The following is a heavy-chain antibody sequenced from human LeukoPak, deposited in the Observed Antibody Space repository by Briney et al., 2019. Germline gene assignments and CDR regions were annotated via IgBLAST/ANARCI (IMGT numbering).Heavy chain of an antibody. CDR1: GFSFDDYA. V-gene: IGHV3-9*01. D-gene: IGHD2-2*01. CDR2: ISWNSGTI. CDR3: AKDRVGYYSSTMDV. Sequence: GGSLRLSCAASGFSFDDYAMHWVRQAPGKGLEWVSGISWNSGTIAYADSVKGRFTISRDNAKNSLYLQMNSLRAEDTALYYCAKDRVGYYSSTMDVWGKGTTVTISS. J-gene: IGHJ6*03.